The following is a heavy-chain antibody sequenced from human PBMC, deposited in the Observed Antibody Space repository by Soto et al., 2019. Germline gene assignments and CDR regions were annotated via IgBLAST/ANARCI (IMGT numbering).Heavy chain of an antibody. CDR1: GFTFSSYG. Sequence: GGSLRLSCAASGFTFSSYGMHWVRQAPGKGLEWVAVIWYDGSNKYYADSVKGRFTISRDNSKNTLYLQMNSLRAEDTAVYYCARGAGITMVRGVIITGYYFDYWGQGTLVTVSS. J-gene: IGHJ4*02. D-gene: IGHD3-10*01. V-gene: IGHV3-33*01. CDR3: ARGAGITMVRGVIITGYYFDY. CDR2: IWYDGSNK.